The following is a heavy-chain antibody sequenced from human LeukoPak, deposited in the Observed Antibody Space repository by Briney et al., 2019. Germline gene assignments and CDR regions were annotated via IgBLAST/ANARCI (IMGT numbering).Heavy chain of an antibody. V-gene: IGHV3-7*04. J-gene: IGHJ4*02. CDR2: IKQDGSKK. CDR3: ARAYFDY. Sequence: GRSLRLSCAASGFTFSSNWLGWVRQAQGKGLEWVANIKQDGSKKNYVDSVKGRFTISRDNAKNSLYLQMNSLRAEDTAVYYCARAYFDYWGQGALVTVSS. CDR1: GFTFSSNW.